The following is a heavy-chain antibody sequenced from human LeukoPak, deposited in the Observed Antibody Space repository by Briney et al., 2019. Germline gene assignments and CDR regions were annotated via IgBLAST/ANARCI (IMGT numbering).Heavy chain of an antibody. CDR1: GSTFDDYA. Sequence: PGRSLRLSCAASGSTFDDYAMHWVRQAPGKGLAWVSGISWNSGSIGYADSVKGRFTISRDNAKNSLYLQMNSLRAEDTALYYCAKASSFVVPAASDFDYWGQGTLVTVSS. CDR2: ISWNSGSI. J-gene: IGHJ4*02. CDR3: AKASSFVVPAASDFDY. D-gene: IGHD2-2*01. V-gene: IGHV3-9*01.